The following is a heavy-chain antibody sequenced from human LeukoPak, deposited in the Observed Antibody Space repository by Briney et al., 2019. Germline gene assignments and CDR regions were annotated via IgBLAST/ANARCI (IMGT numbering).Heavy chain of an antibody. CDR1: GFTFSTYN. Sequence: GRSLRLSCAASGFTFSTYNMNWVRQAPGKGLEWVSYISISSSIIYYADSVKGRFTISRDNAKNSLSLQMNSLRDEDTAVYYCARAGVGAISRYYYYGMDVWGQGTTVTVSS. J-gene: IGHJ6*02. CDR2: ISISSSII. D-gene: IGHD1-26*01. CDR3: ARAGVGAISRYYYYGMDV. V-gene: IGHV3-48*02.